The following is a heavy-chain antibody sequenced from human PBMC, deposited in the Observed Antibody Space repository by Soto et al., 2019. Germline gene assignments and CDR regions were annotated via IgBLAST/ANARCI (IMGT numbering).Heavy chain of an antibody. CDR2: SRDKVHSHTT. CDR3: ARGVVSTGYFDY. Sequence: EVQLAESGGGLVQPGGSLRLSCAASGFTFSDHYMDWVRQAPGKGLEWVGRSRDKVHSHTTEYAASVKGRFTISRGDSENSLYLQRNSLKTEDTAVYYCARGVVSTGYFDYWGQGTLVNVSS. J-gene: IGHJ4*02. D-gene: IGHD5-12*01. V-gene: IGHV3-72*01. CDR1: GFTFSDHY.